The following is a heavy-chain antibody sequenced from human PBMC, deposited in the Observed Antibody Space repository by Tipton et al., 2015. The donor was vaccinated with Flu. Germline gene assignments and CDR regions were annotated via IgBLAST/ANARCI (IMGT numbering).Heavy chain of an antibody. V-gene: IGHV3-53*03. Sequence: AVSGFTVSTSYMSRVGQPPGKGVGWVSIVYDDGRTYYADSVEGRFAISRDNSKNILYLQMNSLRADDTAVYFCARGEGGTYPDWGQGTLVTVSS. CDR3: ARGEGGTYPD. CDR2: VYDDGRT. D-gene: IGHD1-14*01. J-gene: IGHJ4*02. CDR1: GFTVSTSY.